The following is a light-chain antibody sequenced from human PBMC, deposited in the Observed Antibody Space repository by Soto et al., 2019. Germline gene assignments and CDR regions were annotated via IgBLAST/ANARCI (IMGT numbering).Light chain of an antibody. V-gene: IGKV1-39*01. J-gene: IGKJ2*01. CDR2: AAS. CDR3: QQGHCFPYI. Sequence: DIQMTQSPSSLSASVGDRVTITCRASQTISTYLNWYQQKPGKAPKLLIYAASSLQSGVPSRFSGTGSGTDFTLTISSLPPEDFATYVWQQGHCFPYIFGQGTKLQRK. CDR1: QTISTY.